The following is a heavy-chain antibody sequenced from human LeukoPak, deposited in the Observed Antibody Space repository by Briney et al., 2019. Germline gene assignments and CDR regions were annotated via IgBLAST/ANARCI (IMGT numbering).Heavy chain of an antibody. J-gene: IGHJ4*02. D-gene: IGHD5-24*01. CDR1: GGSLSSDY. CDR2: IYYSGNT. Sequence: SETLSLTCTVSGGSLSSDYWTWIRQPPGKGLQWIGYIYYSGNTNYNPSLKSRVTISVDTSKNQFSLRLSSVTAADTAVYYCARLGNRDGYNYFLDYWGQGILVTVSS. V-gene: IGHV4-59*08. CDR3: ARLGNRDGYNYFLDY.